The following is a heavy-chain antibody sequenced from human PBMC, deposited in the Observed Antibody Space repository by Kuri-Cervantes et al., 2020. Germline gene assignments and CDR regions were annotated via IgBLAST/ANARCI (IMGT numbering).Heavy chain of an antibody. CDR2: ISYDGSNK. D-gene: IGHD5-18*01. J-gene: IGHJ6*02. CDR1: GFTFSSYA. V-gene: IGHV3-30*04. CDR3: AKEDTARGWLQQYYYYGMDV. Sequence: GGSLRLSCAASGFTFSSYAMHWVRQAPGKGLEWVAVISYDGSNKYYADSVKGRFTISRDNSKNTLHLQMNSLRAEDTAVYYCAKEDTARGWLQQYYYYGMDVWGQGTTVTVSS.